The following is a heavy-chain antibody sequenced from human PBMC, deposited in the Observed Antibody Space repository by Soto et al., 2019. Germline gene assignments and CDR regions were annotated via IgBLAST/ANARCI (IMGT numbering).Heavy chain of an antibody. CDR3: ARVNAAILPRYFDY. D-gene: IGHD6-13*01. CDR2: IYYSGST. J-gene: IGHJ4*02. V-gene: IGHV4-59*01. Sequence: PSETLSLTCTVSGGSISSYYCSWIRQPPWKGLEWIGYIYYSGSTNYNPSLKSRVTISVETSKNQFSLKLSSVTAADTAVYYCARVNAAILPRYFDYWGQGTLVTVSS. CDR1: GGSISSYY.